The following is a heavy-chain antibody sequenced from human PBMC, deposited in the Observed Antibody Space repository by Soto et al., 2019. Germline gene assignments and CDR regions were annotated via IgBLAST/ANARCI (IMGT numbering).Heavy chain of an antibody. Sequence: EVQLVESGGGLVKPGGSLRLSCAASGFTFSSYSMNWVRQAPGKGLEWVSSISSSSSYIYYADSVKGRSTISRDNAKHSLYLQMNSLKAEDTAVYYCARNTTPKAYYDFWASSNWFDPWGQGTLVTVSS. CDR3: ARNTTPKAYYDFWASSNWFDP. J-gene: IGHJ5*02. CDR1: GFTFSSYS. D-gene: IGHD3-3*01. CDR2: ISSSSSYI. V-gene: IGHV3-21*01.